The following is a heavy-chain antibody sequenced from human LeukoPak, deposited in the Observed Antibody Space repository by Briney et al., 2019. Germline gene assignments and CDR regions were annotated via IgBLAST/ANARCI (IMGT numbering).Heavy chain of an antibody. CDR2: INPYNGNT. CDR3: ARSIFGVVYYMDV. Sequence: ASVKVSCKASGYTFTSYGISWVRQAPGQGLEWMGWINPYNGNTNYAQKLQGRVIMTTDTSTSTAYMELRSLRSDDTAVYYCARSIFGVVYYMDVWGKGTTVTVSS. CDR1: GYTFTSYG. V-gene: IGHV1-18*01. J-gene: IGHJ6*03. D-gene: IGHD3-3*01.